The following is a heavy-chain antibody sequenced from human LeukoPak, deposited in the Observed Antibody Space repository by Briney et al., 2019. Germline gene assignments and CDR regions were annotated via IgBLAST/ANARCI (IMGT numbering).Heavy chain of an antibody. D-gene: IGHD3-22*01. CDR3: AREDYYDSSGYYSPPN. Sequence: PSETLSLTCAVYGGSSSGYYWSWIRQPPGKGLEWIGEINHSGSTNYNPSLKSRVTISVDTSKNQFSLKLSSVTAADTAVYYCAREDYYDSSGYYSPPNWGQGTLVTVSS. V-gene: IGHV4-34*01. J-gene: IGHJ4*02. CDR2: INHSGST. CDR1: GGSSSGYY.